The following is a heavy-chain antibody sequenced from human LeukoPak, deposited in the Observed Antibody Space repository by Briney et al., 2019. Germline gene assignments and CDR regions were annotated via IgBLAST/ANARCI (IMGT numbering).Heavy chain of an antibody. Sequence: GGSLRLSCEASGFTFSNYAMTWVRQAPGKGLEWVSSIRGSDASTFYADSVKGRFTMSRDNSKSPLYLQMNSLRVGDTAVYYCGRDPNGDYVGAFDFGGQGTLVTVSS. J-gene: IGHJ3*01. D-gene: IGHD4-17*01. V-gene: IGHV3-23*01. CDR1: GFTFSNYA. CDR3: GRDPNGDYVGAFDF. CDR2: IRGSDAST.